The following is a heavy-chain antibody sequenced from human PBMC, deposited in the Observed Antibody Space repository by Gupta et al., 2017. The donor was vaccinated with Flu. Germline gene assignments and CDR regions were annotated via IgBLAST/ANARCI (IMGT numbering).Heavy chain of an antibody. D-gene: IGHD5-12*01. CDR1: GFTFSSYA. V-gene: IGHV3-23*01. J-gene: IGHJ4*02. CDR3: AKDLSGYDLGLTSY. CDR2: ISGSGGST. Sequence: EVQLLESGGGLVQPGGSLRLSCEASGFTFSSYAMSWVRQAPGKGLEWVSAISGSGGSTYYADSVKGRFTISRDNSKNTLYLQMNSLRAEDTAVYYCAKDLSGYDLGLTSYWGQGTLVTVSS.